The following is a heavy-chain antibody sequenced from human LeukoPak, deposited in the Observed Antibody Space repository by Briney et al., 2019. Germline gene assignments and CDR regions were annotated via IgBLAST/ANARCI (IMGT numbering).Heavy chain of an antibody. D-gene: IGHD4-17*01. V-gene: IGHV4-61*02. J-gene: IGHJ5*02. CDR3: ARDRDDYGDYDWFDP. CDR1: GGSISSSSYY. Sequence: SETLSLTCTVSGGSISSSSYYWGWIRQPAGKGLEWIGRIYTSGSTNYNPSLKSRVTISVDTSKNQFSLKLSSVTAADTAVYYRARDRDDYGDYDWFDPWGQGTLVTVSS. CDR2: IYTSGST.